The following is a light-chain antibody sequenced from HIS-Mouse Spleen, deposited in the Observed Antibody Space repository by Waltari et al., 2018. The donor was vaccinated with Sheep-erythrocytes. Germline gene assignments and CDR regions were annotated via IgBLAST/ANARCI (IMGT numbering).Light chain of an antibody. CDR2: EDS. J-gene: IGLJ3*02. CDR1: ALPKKY. V-gene: IGLV3-10*01. CDR3: YSTDSSGNHSNWV. Sequence: SYELTQPPSVSVSPGQTARITCSGDALPKKYAYLSQQKSGQAPVLVIYEDSKRPSGIPERFSGSSSGTMATLTISGAQVEDEADYYCYSTDSSGNHSNWVFGGGTKLTVL.